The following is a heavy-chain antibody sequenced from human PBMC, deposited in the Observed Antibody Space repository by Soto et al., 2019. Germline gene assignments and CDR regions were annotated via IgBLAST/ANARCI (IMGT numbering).Heavy chain of an antibody. Sequence: PGGSLRLSCAASGFTFSSYAMHWVRQAPGKGLEWVAVISYDGSNKYYADSVKGRFTISRDNSKNTLYLQMNSLRAEDTAVYYCDRSNTRRLQRNDFDIWGQGTMVTVS. CDR1: GFTFSSYA. D-gene: IGHD6-25*01. CDR2: ISYDGSNK. J-gene: IGHJ3*02. V-gene: IGHV3-30-3*01. CDR3: DRSNTRRLQRNDFDI.